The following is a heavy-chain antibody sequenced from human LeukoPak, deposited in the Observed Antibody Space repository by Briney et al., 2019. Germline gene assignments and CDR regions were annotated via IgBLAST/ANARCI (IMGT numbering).Heavy chain of an antibody. CDR1: GFDFRKYG. J-gene: IGHJ6*02. Sequence: PGGSLRLSCAASGFDFRKYGIHWVRQAPGKGLEWVAITWNDGITGKYADSVRGRFTISRDNAKNSLYLQMSNLRAEDTAVYFCARGGGLDVWGQGATVTVSS. CDR2: TWNDGITG. D-gene: IGHD3-16*01. V-gene: IGHV3-33*03. CDR3: ARGGGLDV.